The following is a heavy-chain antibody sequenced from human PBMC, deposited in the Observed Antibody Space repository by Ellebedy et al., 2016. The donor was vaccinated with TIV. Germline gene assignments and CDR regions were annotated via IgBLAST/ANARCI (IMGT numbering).Heavy chain of an antibody. J-gene: IGHJ4*02. V-gene: IGHV1-2*02. CDR2: INPNRGGT. Sequence: ASVKVSXXASRYTFTGYYMHWVRQAPGQGLEWMGWINPNRGGTNYAQKFQGRVTMTRDTSISTAYMELSSLRSDDTAVYYCARFPDTIVVVPAFGYWGQGSLVTGSS. CDR3: ARFPDTIVVVPAFGY. CDR1: RYTFTGYY. D-gene: IGHD2-2*01.